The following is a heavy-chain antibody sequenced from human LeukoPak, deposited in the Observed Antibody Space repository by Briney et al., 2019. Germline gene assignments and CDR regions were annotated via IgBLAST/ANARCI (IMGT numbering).Heavy chain of an antibody. J-gene: IGHJ3*02. V-gene: IGHV1-2*02. CDR2: INPNSGGT. CDR3: ARASRRDGYKGVAFDI. CDR1: GYTFIDYY. Sequence: ASVKVSCKASGYTFIDYYIHWVRQAPGQGLEWMGWINPNSGGTNYAQNFQGRVTMTRDTSIRTVYMELSRLRSDDTAVYYCARASRRDGYKGVAFDIWGQGTMVTVSS. D-gene: IGHD5-24*01.